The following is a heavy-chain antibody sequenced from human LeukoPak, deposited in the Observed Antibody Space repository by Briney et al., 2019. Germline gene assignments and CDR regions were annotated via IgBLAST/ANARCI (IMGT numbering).Heavy chain of an antibody. CDR2: ISSSGSCI. CDR3: SRDNCGYDAIDY. V-gene: IGHV3-21*01. CDR1: GFTFSSYS. Sequence: GGSLRLSCAASGFTFSSYSMNWVRQAPGKGLEWVSSISSSGSCIYYADSVKGRFTISRDNAKNSLYLQMNSLRAEDPAVYYCSRDNCGYDAIDYWGQGTLVTVSS. J-gene: IGHJ4*02. D-gene: IGHD5-12*01.